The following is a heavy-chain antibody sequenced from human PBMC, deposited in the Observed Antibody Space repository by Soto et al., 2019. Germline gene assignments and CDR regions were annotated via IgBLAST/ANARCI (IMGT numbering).Heavy chain of an antibody. J-gene: IGHJ4*02. CDR1: GGSISSSSYY. CDR3: ARPGNYGSGSYLYYLDY. Sequence: SETLSLTCTVSGGSISSSSYYWGWIRQPPGKGLEWIGSIYYSVSTYYNPSLKSRVTISVDTSKNQFSLKLSSVTAADTAVYYCARPGNYGSGSYLYYLDYWGQGTLVTVSS. V-gene: IGHV4-39*01. D-gene: IGHD3-10*01. CDR2: IYYSVST.